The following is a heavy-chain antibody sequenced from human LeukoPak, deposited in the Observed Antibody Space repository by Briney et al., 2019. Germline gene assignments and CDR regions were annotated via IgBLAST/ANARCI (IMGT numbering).Heavy chain of an antibody. D-gene: IGHD3-10*01. Sequence: GASVKVSCKASGYTFTSYGISWVRQAPGQGLEWMGWISAYNGNTNYAQELQGRVTMTTDTSTSTAYMELRSLRSDDTAVYYCARDFRLTVRGVILDYWGQGTLVTVSS. CDR2: ISAYNGNT. CDR1: GYTFTSYG. CDR3: ARDFRLTVRGVILDY. V-gene: IGHV1-18*01. J-gene: IGHJ4*02.